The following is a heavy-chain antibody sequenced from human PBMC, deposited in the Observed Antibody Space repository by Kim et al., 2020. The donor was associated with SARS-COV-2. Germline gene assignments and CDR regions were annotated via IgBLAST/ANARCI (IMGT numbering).Heavy chain of an antibody. CDR1: GFTFSSYD. D-gene: IGHD3-3*01. CDR3: ARAVRWDFWSGLHLSFDY. J-gene: IGHJ4*02. Sequence: GGSLRLSCAASGFTFSSYDMHWVRQATGKGLEWVSAIGTAGDTYYPGSVKGRFTISRENAKNSLYLQMNSLRAGDTAVYYCARAVRWDFWSGLHLSFDYWGQGTLVTVSS. CDR2: IGTAGDT. V-gene: IGHV3-13*01.